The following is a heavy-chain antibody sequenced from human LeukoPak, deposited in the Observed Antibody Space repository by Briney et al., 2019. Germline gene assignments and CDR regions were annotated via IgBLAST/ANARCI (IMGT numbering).Heavy chain of an antibody. V-gene: IGHV1-69*13. CDR1: GGTFSSYD. Sequence: SVKVSCKASGGTFSSYDISWVRQAPGQGLEWMGGIIPIFGTANYAQKFQGRVTITADESTSTAYMELSSLRSEDTAVYYCARGPTPLYYYYMDVWGKGTTVTISS. CDR2: IIPIFGTA. CDR3: ARGPTPLYYYYMDV. J-gene: IGHJ6*03.